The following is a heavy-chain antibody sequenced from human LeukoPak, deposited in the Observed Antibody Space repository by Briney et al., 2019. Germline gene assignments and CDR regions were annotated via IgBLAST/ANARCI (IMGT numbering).Heavy chain of an antibody. CDR3: ARVPLSTAYLHYYSTDV. CDR1: GGSFSGYY. V-gene: IGHV4-34*01. CDR2: INHSGST. J-gene: IGHJ6*03. Sequence: PSETLSLTCAAYGGSFSGYYWSWIRQPPGKGLEWIGEINHSGSTNYNPSLKSRVTISVDTSKNQFSLKVSSVTAADTALYYCARVPLSTAYLHYYSTDVWGKGTTVTVSS. D-gene: IGHD2-21*02.